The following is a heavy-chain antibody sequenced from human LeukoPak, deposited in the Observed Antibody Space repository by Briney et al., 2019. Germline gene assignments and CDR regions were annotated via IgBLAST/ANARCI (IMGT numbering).Heavy chain of an antibody. CDR3: AKSRLRVYYFDY. Sequence: GGSLRLSCAASGFTFSSYAMSWVRQAPGKGLEWVSAISGSGGSTYYADSVKGRFAISRDNSKNTLYLQMNSLRAEDTAVYYCAKSRLRVYYFDYWGQGTLVTVSS. V-gene: IGHV3-23*01. D-gene: IGHD4-17*01. CDR2: ISGSGGST. CDR1: GFTFSSYA. J-gene: IGHJ4*02.